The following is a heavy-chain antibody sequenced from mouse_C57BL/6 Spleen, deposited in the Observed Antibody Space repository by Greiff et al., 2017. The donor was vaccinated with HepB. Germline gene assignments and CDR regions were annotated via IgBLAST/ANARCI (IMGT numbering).Heavy chain of an antibody. CDR1: GYTFTSYW. D-gene: IGHD2-3*01. J-gene: IGHJ1*03. CDR2: INPSNGGT. V-gene: IGHV1-53*01. Sequence: QVHVKQPGTELVKPGASVKLSCKASGYTFTSYWMHWVKQRPGQGLEWIGNINPSNGGTNYNEKFKSKATLTVDKSSSTAYMQLSSLTSEDSAVYYCARSKADGLWYFDVWGTGTTVTVSS. CDR3: ARSKADGLWYFDV.